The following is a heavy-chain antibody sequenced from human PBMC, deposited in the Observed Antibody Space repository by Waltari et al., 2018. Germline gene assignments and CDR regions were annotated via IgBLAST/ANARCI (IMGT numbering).Heavy chain of an antibody. CDR2: ISWNSGSI. Sequence: EVQLVESGGGLVQPGRSLRLSCAASGFTFDDYAMHLVRQAPGKGLGWVSGISWNSGSIGYADSVKGRFTISRDNAKNSLYLQMNSLRAEDTALYYCAKVKSGAYDAFDIWGQGTMVTVSS. V-gene: IGHV3-9*01. J-gene: IGHJ3*02. D-gene: IGHD3-10*01. CDR1: GFTFDDYA. CDR3: AKVKSGAYDAFDI.